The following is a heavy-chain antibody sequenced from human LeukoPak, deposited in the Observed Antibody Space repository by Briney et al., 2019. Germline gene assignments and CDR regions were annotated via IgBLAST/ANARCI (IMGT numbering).Heavy chain of an antibody. J-gene: IGHJ5*02. D-gene: IGHD6-6*01. CDR3: ARDSPYSSSNWFDP. V-gene: IGHV3-30-3*01. Sequence: GGSLRLSCAASGFTFSSYAMHWVRQAPGKGLEWVAVISYDGSNKYYADSVKGRFTISRDNSKNTLYLQMNSLRAEDTAVYYCARDSPYSSSNWFDPWGQGTPVTVSS. CDR2: ISYDGSNK. CDR1: GFTFSSYA.